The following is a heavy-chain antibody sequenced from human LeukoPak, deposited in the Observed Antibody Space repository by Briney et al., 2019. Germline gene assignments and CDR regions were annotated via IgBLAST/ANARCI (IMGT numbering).Heavy chain of an antibody. CDR3: ARGWAPAAILTRRGDY. Sequence: PGGSLRLSCAASGFTFSSYEMNWVRQAPGKGLEWVSYISSSGSTIYYADSGKGRFTISRDNAKNSLYLQMSSLRAEGTAVNYCARGWAPAAILTRRGDYWGQGTLVTVSS. D-gene: IGHD2-2*01. J-gene: IGHJ4*02. CDR2: ISSSGSTI. CDR1: GFTFSSYE. V-gene: IGHV3-48*03.